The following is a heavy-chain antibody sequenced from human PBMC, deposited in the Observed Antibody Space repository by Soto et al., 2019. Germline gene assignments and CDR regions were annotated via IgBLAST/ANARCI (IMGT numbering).Heavy chain of an antibody. D-gene: IGHD4-17*01. CDR3: ARVTFLSEGSTVVTTFAY. V-gene: IGHV4-34*01. Sequence: SETLSLTCAVYGGSFSGYYWSWIRQPPGKGLEWIGEINHSGSTNYNPSLKSRVTISVDTSKNQFSLKLSSVAAADTAVYYCARVTFLSEGSTVVTTFAYRGQGARDSV. CDR2: INHSGST. J-gene: IGHJ4*02. CDR1: GGSFSGYY.